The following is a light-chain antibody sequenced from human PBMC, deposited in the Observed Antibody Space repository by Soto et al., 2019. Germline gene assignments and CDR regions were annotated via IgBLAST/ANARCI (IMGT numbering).Light chain of an antibody. V-gene: IGLV2-14*01. Sequence: QSVLTQPASVSGSPGQSITISCAGTGSDVGGYNYVSWYQQHPGKAPKLMIYDVRNRPSGVSNRFSGSKSVNTASLTISGLQAEDEADYYCSSYTTISTYAFGTGTKVTVL. CDR2: DVR. CDR1: GSDVGGYNY. J-gene: IGLJ1*01. CDR3: SSYTTISTYA.